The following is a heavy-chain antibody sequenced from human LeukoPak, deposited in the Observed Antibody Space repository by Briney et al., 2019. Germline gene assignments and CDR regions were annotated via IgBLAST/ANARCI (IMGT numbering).Heavy chain of an antibody. V-gene: IGHV4-59*08. CDR3: ARTDDYGDYSFDY. CDR1: GGSFSGYY. Sequence: SETLSLTCAVYGGSFSGYYWSWIRQPPGKGLEWIGYIYYSGSTNYNPSLKSRVTISVDTSKNQFSLKLSSVTAADTAVYYCARTDDYGDYSFDYWGQGTLVTVSS. D-gene: IGHD4-17*01. CDR2: IYYSGST. J-gene: IGHJ4*02.